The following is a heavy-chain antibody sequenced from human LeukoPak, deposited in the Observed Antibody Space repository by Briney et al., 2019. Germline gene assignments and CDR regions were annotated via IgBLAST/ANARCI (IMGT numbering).Heavy chain of an antibody. Sequence: PSETLSLTCTVSGGSISSDYWSWIRQPPGKGLEWIGYIDYSGSTNYNPSLKSRVTISVDTSKNRFSLKLSSVTAADTAVYYCARRTTGTPHYYYGMDVWGQGTTVTVSS. CDR3: ARRTTGTPHYYYGMDV. J-gene: IGHJ6*02. CDR2: IDYSGST. CDR1: GGSISSDY. D-gene: IGHD1-1*01. V-gene: IGHV4-59*08.